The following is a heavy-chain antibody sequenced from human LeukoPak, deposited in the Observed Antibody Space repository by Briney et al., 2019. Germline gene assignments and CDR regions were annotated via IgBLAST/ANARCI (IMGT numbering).Heavy chain of an antibody. V-gene: IGHV3-23*01. CDR2: IGSRSGTT. CDR1: GYTLSSYA. J-gene: IGHJ4*01. D-gene: IGHD1-14*01. Sequence: PGGSLRLSCTASGYTLSSYAMIWVRQAPGKGLEWVSVIGSRSGTTYYADSVKGRFTVSRDNSKNTVYLQMNSLRAEDTALYYCAKNAGYLSMAADRNLDFWGQGTLVTVSS. CDR3: AKNAGYLSMAADRNLDF.